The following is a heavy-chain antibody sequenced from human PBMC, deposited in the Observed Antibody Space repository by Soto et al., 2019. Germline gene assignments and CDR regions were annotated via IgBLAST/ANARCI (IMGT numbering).Heavy chain of an antibody. CDR1: GFVFEMYW. V-gene: IGHV3-74*01. CDR2: INDEGSRS. CDR3: ARDLRDRHWQIDY. D-gene: IGHD1-1*01. Sequence: SGGSLRLSCAVSGFVFEMYWMHWVRQVPGKGPEWVSRINDEGSRSDYADSVRGRFTISRDNAKNTLYLQMDSLRAEDTAVYYCARDLRDRHWQIDYWGQGTLVTVSS. J-gene: IGHJ4*02.